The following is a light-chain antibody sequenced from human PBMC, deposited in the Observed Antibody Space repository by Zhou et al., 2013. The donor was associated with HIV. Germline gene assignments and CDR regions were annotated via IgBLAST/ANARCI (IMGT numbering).Light chain of an antibody. Sequence: IQMTQSPSDLSASVGDRVTITCRASQKISTYVNWYQQRPGEALKLLIYGASSLQSGVPPRFSGSGSGTEFTLTISSVQPEDFATYFCQQSYSTPLSSFGQGTKVEIK. V-gene: IGKV1-39*01. CDR1: QKISTY. CDR3: QQSYSTPLSS. J-gene: IGKJ2*03. CDR2: GAS.